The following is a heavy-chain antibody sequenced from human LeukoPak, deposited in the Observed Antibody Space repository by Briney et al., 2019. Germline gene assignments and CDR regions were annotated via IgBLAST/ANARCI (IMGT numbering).Heavy chain of an antibody. D-gene: IGHD3-22*01. CDR2: IKQDGSEK. Sequence: GGSLRLSCAASGFTFSNYWMSWVRRAPGRGLEWVANIKQDGSEKYYVDSVKGRFTISRDNAENSLYLQVNSLRAEDTAEYYCARAMGYYDSTSGFDYWGQGTLVTVSS. V-gene: IGHV3-7*01. J-gene: IGHJ4*02. CDR3: ARAMGYYDSTSGFDY. CDR1: GFTFSNYW.